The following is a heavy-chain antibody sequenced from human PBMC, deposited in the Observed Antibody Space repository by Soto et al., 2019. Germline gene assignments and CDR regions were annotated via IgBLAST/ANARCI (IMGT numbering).Heavy chain of an antibody. CDR1: GYTFTNYG. CDR3: SRGTSIPASGDY. CDR2: VSGYNGER. V-gene: IGHV1-18*01. D-gene: IGHD6-6*01. J-gene: IGHJ4*01. Sequence: QVPLVQSGAEVKKPGASVKVSCKASGYTFTNYGINWVRQAPGQGLEWLGWVSGYNGERRYAQRVQARVIMTTDTSTTTAYRELRSLRSDDTAVYYCSRGTSIPASGDYWGQGTLVTVSS.